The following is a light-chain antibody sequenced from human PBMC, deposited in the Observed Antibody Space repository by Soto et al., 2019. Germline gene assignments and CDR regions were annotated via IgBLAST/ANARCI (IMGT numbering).Light chain of an antibody. Sequence: EIVLTQSPGTLFLSPGERATLSCRASQSISSSYLAWYQQKPGQAPRLLIYGASRRATGIPDRFSGRESGTDFTLTITTLEPEDSAVYFCQQYASSPYTFGQGTKVEIK. CDR3: QQYASSPYT. V-gene: IGKV3-20*01. CDR1: QSISSSY. J-gene: IGKJ2*01. CDR2: GAS.